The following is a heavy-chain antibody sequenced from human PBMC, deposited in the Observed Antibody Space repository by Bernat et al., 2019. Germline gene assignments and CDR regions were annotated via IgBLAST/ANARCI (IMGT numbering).Heavy chain of an antibody. V-gene: IGHV4-34*01. D-gene: IGHD1-1*01. J-gene: IGHJ4*02. Sequence: QVQLPQWGAGLLKPSETLSLSCAVDGESFNDYFWTWIRQPPGKGLEWIGEFKQRGSTNYNVPLKSRVNILADAYKNHYSLKLTAMTAADAAEYYCARSSLDGTLDYWGQGTRVIVSS. CDR1: GESFNDYF. CDR2: FKQRGST. CDR3: ARSSLDGTLDY.